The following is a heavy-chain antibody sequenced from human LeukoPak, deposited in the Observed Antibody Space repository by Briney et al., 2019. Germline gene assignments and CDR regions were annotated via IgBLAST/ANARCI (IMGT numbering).Heavy chain of an antibody. Sequence: PSETLSLTCTVSGGSISSYYWSWLRQPPGKGLEWIGYIYYSGSTNYNPSLKSRVTISVDTPKNQFSLKRSAVTAADTAVYYCARYSGSYLLYWGQGTLVTVSS. CDR1: GGSISSYY. J-gene: IGHJ4*02. V-gene: IGHV4-59*01. CDR2: IYYSGST. CDR3: ARYSGSYLLY. D-gene: IGHD1-26*01.